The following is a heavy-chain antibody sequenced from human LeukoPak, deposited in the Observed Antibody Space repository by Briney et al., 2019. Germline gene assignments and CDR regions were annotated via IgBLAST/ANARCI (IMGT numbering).Heavy chain of an antibody. CDR2: IYYSGST. CDR3: AREGYDSSGYYALDY. Sequence: PSETLSLTCAVYGGSFSGYYWSWIRQHPGKGLEWIGYIYYSGSTYYNPSLKSRVTISVDTSKNQFSLKLSSVTAADTAVYYCAREGYDSSGYYALDYWGQGTLVTVSS. D-gene: IGHD3-22*01. V-gene: IGHV4-31*11. CDR1: GGSFSGYY. J-gene: IGHJ4*02.